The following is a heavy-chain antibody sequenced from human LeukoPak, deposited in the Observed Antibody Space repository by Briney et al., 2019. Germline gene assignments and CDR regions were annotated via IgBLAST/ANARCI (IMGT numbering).Heavy chain of an antibody. CDR1: GGSISSYY. J-gene: IGHJ6*03. D-gene: IGHD6-6*01. Sequence: PSETLSLTCTVSGGSISSYYWSWIRQPPGKGLEWIGYIYYSGSTNYNPSLKSRVTISVDTSKNQFSLKLSSVTAADTAVYYCARDSYSSSSNYYYYMDVWGKGTTVTVSS. CDR2: IYYSGST. V-gene: IGHV4-59*12. CDR3: ARDSYSSSSNYYYYMDV.